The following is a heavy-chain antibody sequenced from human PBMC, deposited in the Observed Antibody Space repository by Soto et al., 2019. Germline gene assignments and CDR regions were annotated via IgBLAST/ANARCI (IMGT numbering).Heavy chain of an antibody. J-gene: IGHJ4*02. CDR1: GFTVSSNY. CDR3: ARAWSGYDPFDY. Sequence: GGSLRLSCAASGFTVSSNYMSWVRQAPGKGLEWVSVIYSGGSTYYADSVKGRFTISRDNSKNTLYLQMNSLGAEDTAVYYCARAWSGYDPFDYWGQGTLVTVSS. CDR2: IYSGGST. D-gene: IGHD5-12*01. V-gene: IGHV3-66*01.